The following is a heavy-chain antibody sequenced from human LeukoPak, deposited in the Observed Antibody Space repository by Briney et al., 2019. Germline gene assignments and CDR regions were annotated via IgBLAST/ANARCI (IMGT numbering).Heavy chain of an antibody. J-gene: IGHJ2*01. Sequence: GGSLRLSCAASGYTFYNYAVTWVRQAPGTGLEWVSSISHDGASTHYADSVKGRFTISRDNSKNTVFLQMDSLRAEDTAVYFCAKYGSGQLWLLGWYFDFWGRGTLVSVSS. CDR2: ISHDGAST. CDR3: AKYGSGQLWLLGWYFDF. CDR1: GYTFYNYA. V-gene: IGHV3-23*01. D-gene: IGHD3-16*01.